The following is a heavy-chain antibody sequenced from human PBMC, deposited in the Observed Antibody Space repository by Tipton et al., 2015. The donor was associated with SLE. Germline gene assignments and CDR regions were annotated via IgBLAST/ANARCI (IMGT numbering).Heavy chain of an antibody. J-gene: IGHJ6*03. D-gene: IGHD6-13*01. CDR3: ARASSSWPYYYYYMDV. Sequence: TLSLTCSVSDGSISSSNWWSWVRQPPGKGLEWIGEIYHSGSTNYNPSLKSRVTISVDTSKNQFSLKLSSVTAADTAVYYCARASSSWPYYYYYMDVWGKGTTVTVSS. V-gene: IGHV4-4*02. CDR1: DGSISSSNW. CDR2: IYHSGST.